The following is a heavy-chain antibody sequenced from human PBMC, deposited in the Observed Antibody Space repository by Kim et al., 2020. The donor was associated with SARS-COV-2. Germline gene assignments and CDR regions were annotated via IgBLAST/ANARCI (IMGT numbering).Heavy chain of an antibody. Sequence: GGSLRLSCAASGFTFSSYSMNWVRQAPGKGLEWVSSISSSSSYIYYADSVKGRFTISRDNAKNSLYLQMNSLRAEDTAVYYCARDLENDYYGSGSYGMDVWGQGTTVTVSS. D-gene: IGHD3-10*01. CDR1: GFTFSSYS. J-gene: IGHJ6*02. CDR3: ARDLENDYYGSGSYGMDV. CDR2: ISSSSSYI. V-gene: IGHV3-21*01.